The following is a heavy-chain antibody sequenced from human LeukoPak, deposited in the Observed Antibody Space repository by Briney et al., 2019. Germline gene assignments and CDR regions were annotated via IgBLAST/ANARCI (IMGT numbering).Heavy chain of an antibody. D-gene: IGHD3-9*01. CDR2: ISSSSSTI. CDR3: ARDAADVLRYFENWFDP. Sequence: GGSLRLSCAASGFTFSSYSMNWVRQVPGKGLEWVSYISSSSSTIYYADSVKGRFTISRDNAKNSLYLQMNSLRAEDTAVYYCARDAADVLRYFENWFDPWGRGTLVTVSS. V-gene: IGHV3-48*01. J-gene: IGHJ5*02. CDR1: GFTFSSYS.